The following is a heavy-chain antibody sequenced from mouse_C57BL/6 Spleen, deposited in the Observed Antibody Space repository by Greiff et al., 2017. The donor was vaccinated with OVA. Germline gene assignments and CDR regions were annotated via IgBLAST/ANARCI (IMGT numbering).Heavy chain of an antibody. CDR3: AKNHGSSPYWYFDV. D-gene: IGHD1-1*01. Sequence: VQGVESGPGLVQPSQSLSITCTVSGFSLTSYGVHWVRQSPGKGLEWLGVIWRGGSTDYNAAFMSRLSITKDNSKSQVFFKMNSLQADDTAIYYCAKNHGSSPYWYFDVWGTGTTVTVSS. CDR1: GFSLTSYG. J-gene: IGHJ1*03. V-gene: IGHV2-5*01. CDR2: IWRGGST.